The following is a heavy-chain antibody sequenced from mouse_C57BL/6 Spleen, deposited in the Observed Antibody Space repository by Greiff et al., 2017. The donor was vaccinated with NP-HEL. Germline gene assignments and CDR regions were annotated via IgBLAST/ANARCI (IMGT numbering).Heavy chain of an antibody. D-gene: IGHD1-1*01. CDR1: GYAFSSSW. V-gene: IGHV1-82*01. CDR2: IYPGDGDT. CDR3: ARLLITTVVVDY. Sequence: QVQLQQSGPELVKPGASVKISCKASGYAFSSSWMNWVKQRPGKGLEWIGRIYPGDGDTNYNGKFKGKATLTADKSSSTAYMQLSSLTSEDSAVYFCARLLITTVVVDYWGQGTTLTVSS. J-gene: IGHJ2*01.